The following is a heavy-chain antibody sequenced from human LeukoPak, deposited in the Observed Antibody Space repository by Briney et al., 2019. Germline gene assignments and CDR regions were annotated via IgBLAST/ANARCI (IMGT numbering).Heavy chain of an antibody. V-gene: IGHV4-39*01. D-gene: IGHD3-3*01. CDR1: GASIINNNYY. Sequence: TSETLSLTCFVSGASIINNNYYWAWLRQPPGKGLEWIGSVYHGGSTSYNPSLKSRVTISVDTSKSHFTLKMNSVTASDTALYSCAGHKYYYFWGSFNWFDPWGQGTLVTVSS. CDR3: AGHKYYYFWGSFNWFDP. CDR2: VYHGGST. J-gene: IGHJ5*02.